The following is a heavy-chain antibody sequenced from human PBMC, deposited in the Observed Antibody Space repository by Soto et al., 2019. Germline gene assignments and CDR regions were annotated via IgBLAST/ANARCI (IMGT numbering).Heavy chain of an antibody. Sequence: SQTLSLTCDISGYSVSSGSASWNWIRQTPSRGLEWLGRTYYRSKWFYDYAVSVNSRMTITPDTSKNQLSLQLSSVSPEDTAVYYCTRNVGSSWLDSWGQGTLVTVSS. CDR2: TYYRSKWFY. V-gene: IGHV6-1*01. J-gene: IGHJ5*01. CDR3: TRNVGSSWLDS. CDR1: GYSVSSGSAS.